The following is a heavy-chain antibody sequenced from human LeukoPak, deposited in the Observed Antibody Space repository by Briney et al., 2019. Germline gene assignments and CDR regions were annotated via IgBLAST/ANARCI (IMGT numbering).Heavy chain of an antibody. CDR3: ARQSIGDVDTAMVTGSLWFDP. J-gene: IGHJ5*02. CDR1: GYTFTGYY. Sequence: ASVKVSCKASGYTFTGYYMHWVRQAPGQGLEWMGWINPNSGGTNYAQKFQGRVTMTRDTSISTAYMELSRLRSDDTAVYYCARQSIGDVDTAMVTGSLWFDPWGQGTLVTVSS. D-gene: IGHD5-18*01. CDR2: INPNSGGT. V-gene: IGHV1-2*02.